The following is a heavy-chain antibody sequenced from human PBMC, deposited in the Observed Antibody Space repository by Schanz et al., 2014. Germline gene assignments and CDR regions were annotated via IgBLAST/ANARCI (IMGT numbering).Heavy chain of an antibody. CDR1: EYSFTSYS. Sequence: QVHLVQSGAEVKRPGASVKVSCKASEYSFTSYSMHWVRQAPGQRLEWMGWINTGSGDTKYSQNFQGRVTMTTDTSKSTVYMELRSLRSDDTAVYYCARSAGRDFWSGYYTRFDYWGQGTLVTVSS. J-gene: IGHJ4*02. D-gene: IGHD3-3*01. CDR3: ARSAGRDFWSGYYTRFDY. CDR2: INTGSGDT. V-gene: IGHV1-3*04.